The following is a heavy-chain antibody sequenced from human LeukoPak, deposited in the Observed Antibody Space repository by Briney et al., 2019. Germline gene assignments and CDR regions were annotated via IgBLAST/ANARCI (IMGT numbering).Heavy chain of an antibody. CDR2: ISSSGSTI. J-gene: IGHJ4*02. D-gene: IGHD2-15*01. CDR1: GFSFSTYA. CDR3: AKGGGWLYYFDY. V-gene: IGHV3-11*01. Sequence: GGSLRLSCAASGFSFSTYAISWVRQAPGKGLEWVSYISSSGSTIYYADSVKGRFTISRDNAKNSLYLQMNSLRAEDTAVYYCAKGGGWLYYFDYWGQGTLVTVSS.